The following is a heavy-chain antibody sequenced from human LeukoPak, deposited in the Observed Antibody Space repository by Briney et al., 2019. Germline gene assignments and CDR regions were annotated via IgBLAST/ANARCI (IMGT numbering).Heavy chain of an antibody. J-gene: IGHJ6*02. CDR1: GFTFSSYG. D-gene: IGHD2-15*01. CDR3: ARGAAATLLYGMDV. CDR2: IWYDGSNK. V-gene: IGHV3-33*01. Sequence: PGRSLRLSWAASGFTFSSYGMHWVRQAAGKGLEWGAVIWYDGSNKYYAESVKGRFTISRDNSKNTLYLQMNSLRAEDTAVYYCARGAAATLLYGMDVWGQGTTVTVSS.